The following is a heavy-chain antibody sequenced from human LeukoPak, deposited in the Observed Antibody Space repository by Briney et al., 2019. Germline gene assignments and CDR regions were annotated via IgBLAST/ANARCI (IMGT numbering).Heavy chain of an antibody. CDR2: ISGSGGST. CDR1: GFTFSSYA. D-gene: IGHD3-3*01. CDR3: AADPHDFWSGYYTDYNGMDV. V-gene: IGHV3-23*01. Sequence: GGSLRLSCAASGFTFSSYAMSWVRQAPGKGLEWVSAISGSGGSTYYADSVKGRFTISRDNSKNTLYLQMNSLRAEDTAVYYCAADPHDFWSGYYTDYNGMDVWGQGTTVTVSS. J-gene: IGHJ6*02.